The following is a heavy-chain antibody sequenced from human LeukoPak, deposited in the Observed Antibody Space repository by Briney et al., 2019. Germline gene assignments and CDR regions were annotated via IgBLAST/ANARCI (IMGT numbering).Heavy chain of an antibody. CDR1: GFSFSKYA. Sequence: GESLRLSCGASGFSFSKYAMSWVRQAPGKGLEWVSAITSSGSNTYYVDSVKGRFTISRDNSENTLYLQINSLRAEDTAVYYCAKDPLGELGYYWGQGTLVTVSS. D-gene: IGHD3-10*01. CDR3: AKDPLGELGYY. V-gene: IGHV3-23*01. CDR2: ITSSGSNT. J-gene: IGHJ4*02.